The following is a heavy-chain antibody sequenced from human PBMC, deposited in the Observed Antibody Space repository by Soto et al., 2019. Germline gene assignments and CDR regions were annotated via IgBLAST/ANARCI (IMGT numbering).Heavy chain of an antibody. CDR3: AREALYYDFWSGSAMGNGMDV. CDR1: GFTFSSYE. Sequence: PVGSLRLSCAASGFTFSSYEMNWVRQAPGKGLEWVSYISSSGSTIYYADSVKGRFTISRDNAKNSLYLQMNSLRAEDTAVYYCAREALYYDFWSGSAMGNGMDVWGQGTTVTVS. CDR2: ISSSGSTI. D-gene: IGHD3-3*01. V-gene: IGHV3-48*03. J-gene: IGHJ6*02.